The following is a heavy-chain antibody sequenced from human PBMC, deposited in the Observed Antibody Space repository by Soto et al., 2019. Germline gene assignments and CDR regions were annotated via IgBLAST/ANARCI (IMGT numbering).Heavy chain of an antibody. D-gene: IGHD3-22*01. CDR2: ISAYNGNT. V-gene: IGHV1-18*04. CDR1: GYTFTSYG. CDR3: ARVITGRSTAGFDY. Sequence: QVQLVQSGAEVKKPGASVKVSCKASGYTFTSYGISWVRQAPGQGLEWMGWISAYNGNTNYAQKLQGRVTMTTDTPTSTAYMELRSVRADGTAVYYCARVITGRSTAGFDYWGQGTLGTVSS. J-gene: IGHJ4*02.